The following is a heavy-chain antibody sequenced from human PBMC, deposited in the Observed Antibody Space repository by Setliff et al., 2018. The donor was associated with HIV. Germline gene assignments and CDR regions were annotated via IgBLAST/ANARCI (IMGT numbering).Heavy chain of an antibody. CDR3: ASEGITMVRGAIIRSAFDI. J-gene: IGHJ3*02. V-gene: IGHV1-18*01. CDR2: ISVYNGNT. D-gene: IGHD3-10*01. CDR1: GYTFTTYG. Sequence: AASVKVSCKASGYTFTTYGISWVRQAPGQGLEWMGWISVYNGNTHYGRKFQGRVIVTAETSTSTAYMELTSLRSDDTAVYYCASEGITMVRGAIIRSAFDIWGQGTMVTVSS.